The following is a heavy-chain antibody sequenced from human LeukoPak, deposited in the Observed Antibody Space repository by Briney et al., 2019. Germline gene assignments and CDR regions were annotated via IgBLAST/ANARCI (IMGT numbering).Heavy chain of an antibody. D-gene: IGHD3-10*01. CDR2: IYGSGST. J-gene: IGHJ5*02. CDR1: GGSISSYY. Sequence: SKTLSLTCTVSGGSISSYYWSWIRQPAGKGLEWIGRIYGSGSTTYNPSLKSRVTMSLDMSKNQFFLKLSSVTAADTAVYYCARDSGTTGEVKFDPWGQGTLVTVSS. V-gene: IGHV4-4*07. CDR3: ARDSGTTGEVKFDP.